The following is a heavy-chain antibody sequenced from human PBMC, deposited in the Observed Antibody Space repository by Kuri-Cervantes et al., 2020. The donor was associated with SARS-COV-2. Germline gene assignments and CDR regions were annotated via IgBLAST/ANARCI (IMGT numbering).Heavy chain of an antibody. CDR3: AKDVQWLFYYFDY. CDR2: ISYDGSNK. V-gene: IGHV3-30*18. Sequence: GGSLRLSCAASGFTFSSYGMHWVRQAPGKGLEWVAVISYDGSNKYYADSVKGRFTISRDNSKNTLYLQMNSLRAEDTAVYYCAKDVQWLFYYFDYWGQGTLVTVSS. J-gene: IGHJ4*02. D-gene: IGHD6-19*01. CDR1: GFTFSSYG.